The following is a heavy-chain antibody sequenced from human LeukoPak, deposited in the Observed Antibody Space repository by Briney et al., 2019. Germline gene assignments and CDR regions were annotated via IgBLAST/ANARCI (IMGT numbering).Heavy chain of an antibody. Sequence: PGGSLRLSCAASGFTFSDYYMSWVRQAPGKGLEWVSVIHSGGSTYHADSVKGRFNISRHTSKNILYLQMNSLRYEDTAVYYCARDSRYVGMAVAGSFYGFDVWGQGTTVTVSS. D-gene: IGHD6-19*01. J-gene: IGHJ6*02. CDR1: GFTFSDYY. CDR3: ARDSRYVGMAVAGSFYGFDV. CDR2: IHSGGST. V-gene: IGHV3-53*04.